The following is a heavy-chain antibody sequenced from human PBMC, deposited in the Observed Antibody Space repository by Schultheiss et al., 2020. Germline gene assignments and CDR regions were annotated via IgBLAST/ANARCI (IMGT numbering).Heavy chain of an antibody. CDR1: GYSFTSYW. CDR2: IYPGDSDT. V-gene: IGHV5-51*01. J-gene: IGHJ4*02. Sequence: GGSLRLSCKGSGYSFTSYWISWVRQMPGKGLEWMGIIYPGDSDTRYSPSFQGQVTISADKSISTAYLQWSSLKASDTAMYYCARRYCSSTSCYVDYWGQGTLVTVSS. D-gene: IGHD2-2*01. CDR3: ARRYCSSTSCYVDY.